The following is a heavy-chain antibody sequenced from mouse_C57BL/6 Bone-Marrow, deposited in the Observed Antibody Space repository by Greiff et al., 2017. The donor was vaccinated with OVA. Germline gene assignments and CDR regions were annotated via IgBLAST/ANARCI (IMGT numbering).Heavy chain of an antibody. V-gene: IGHV1-81*01. CDR2: IYPRSGNT. Sequence: VQGVESGAELVRPGASVKLSCKASGYTFTSYGISWVKQRTGKGLEWIGEIYPRSGNTYYNEKFKGKATLTADKYSSTAYMELRSLTSEDSAVYFCARPNWGYAMDYWGQGTSVTVSS. D-gene: IGHD4-1*02. CDR1: GYTFTSYG. J-gene: IGHJ4*01. CDR3: ARPNWGYAMDY.